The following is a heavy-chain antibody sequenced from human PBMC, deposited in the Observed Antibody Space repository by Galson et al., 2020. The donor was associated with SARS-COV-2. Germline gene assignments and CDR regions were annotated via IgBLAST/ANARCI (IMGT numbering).Heavy chain of an antibody. CDR2: INPNSGGS. V-gene: IGHV1-2*06. D-gene: IGHD5-12*01. Sequence: ASVKVSCKTSGYTFTGYYMHWVRQAPGQGLEWMGRINPNSGGSNYAQKFQGRVTMTRDTSISTAYMELSSLRSDDTAVYYCTRGLGATGYDWGDWGQGTLVTVSS. J-gene: IGHJ4*02. CDR1: GYTFTGYY. CDR3: TRGLGATGYDWGD.